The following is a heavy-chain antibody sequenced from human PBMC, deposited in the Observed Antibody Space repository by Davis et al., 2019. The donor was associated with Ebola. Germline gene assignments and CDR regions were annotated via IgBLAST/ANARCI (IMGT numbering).Heavy chain of an antibody. CDR1: DGSLSGYY. D-gene: IGHD5-12*01. CDR2: INHSGST. V-gene: IGHV4-34*01. CDR3: ARAQGRYSGYVDP. J-gene: IGHJ5*02. Sequence: SETLSLTCAVYDGSLSGYYWSWIRQPPGKGLEWIGEINHSGSTNYNPSLKSRVTISVDTSKNQFSLKLSSVTAADTAVYYCARAQGRYSGYVDPWGQGTLVTVSS.